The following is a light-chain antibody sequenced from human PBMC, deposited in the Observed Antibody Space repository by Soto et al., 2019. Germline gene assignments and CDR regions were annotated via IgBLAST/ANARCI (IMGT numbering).Light chain of an antibody. V-gene: IGLV2-8*01. CDR1: SSDVGGYNY. J-gene: IGLJ3*02. CDR3: ASYAGSINWV. Sequence: QSALTQPPSASGSPGQSVTISCTGTSSDVGGYNYVSWYQQHPGKAPKLMVFEVSKRPSGVPDRFSGSKSGNTASLTVSGLQAEDEADYYCASYAGSINWVFGGGTKL. CDR2: EVS.